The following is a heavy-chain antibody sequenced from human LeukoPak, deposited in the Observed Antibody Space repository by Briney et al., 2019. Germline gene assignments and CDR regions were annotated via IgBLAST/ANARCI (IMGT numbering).Heavy chain of an antibody. CDR3: TRHGDSYGAIYYYYYMDV. J-gene: IGHJ6*03. Sequence: GGSLRLSCAASGFTLSGSAMHWVRQASGKGLEWVGRIRSKANSYATAYAASVKGRFTISRDDSKNTAYLQMNSLKTEDTAVYYCTRHGDSYGAIYYYYYMDVWGKGTTVTVSS. CDR2: IRSKANSYAT. CDR1: GFTLSGSA. V-gene: IGHV3-73*01. D-gene: IGHD5-18*01.